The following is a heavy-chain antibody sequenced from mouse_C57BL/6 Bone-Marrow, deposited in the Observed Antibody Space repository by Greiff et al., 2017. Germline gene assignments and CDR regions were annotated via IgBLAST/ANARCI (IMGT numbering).Heavy chain of an antibody. J-gene: IGHJ3*01. V-gene: IGHV1-61*01. CDR1: GYTFTSYW. Sequence: VQLQQPGAELVRPGSSVKLSCKASGYTFTSYWMDWVKQRPGQGLEWIGNIYPSDSETHYNQKFKDKATLTVDKSSSTAYMQLSSLTSEDSAVYYCARRLRNWFAYWGQGTPVTVSA. D-gene: IGHD3-2*02. CDR3: ARRLRNWFAY. CDR2: IYPSDSET.